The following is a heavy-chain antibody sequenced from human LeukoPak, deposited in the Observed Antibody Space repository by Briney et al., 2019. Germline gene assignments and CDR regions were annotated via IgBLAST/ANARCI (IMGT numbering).Heavy chain of an antibody. J-gene: IGHJ5*02. Sequence: PSETLSLTCTVSGGSISSGGYSWSWIRQHPWKGLEWIGYIPYSGSTYYNPSLKSRVTISVNTSKNQFSLKLSSVTAADTAVYYCARVDENYDLLTGYTKENWFDPWGQGTLVTVSS. CDR1: GGSISSGGYS. D-gene: IGHD3-9*01. CDR3: ARVDENYDLLTGYTKENWFDP. CDR2: IPYSGST. V-gene: IGHV4-31*03.